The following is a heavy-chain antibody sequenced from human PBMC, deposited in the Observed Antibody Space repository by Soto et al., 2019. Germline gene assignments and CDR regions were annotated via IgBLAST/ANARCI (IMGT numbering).Heavy chain of an antibody. V-gene: IGHV1-18*01. CDR3: ARGRYGDY. CDR1: GYGFTTYG. CDR2: ISAHNGNT. J-gene: IGHJ4*02. Sequence: QVHLVQSGAEVKKPGASVKVSCKGSGYGFTTYGITWVRQAPGQGLEWMAWISAHNGNTNYAQKLQGRVTVTRDTSTNTAYMELRSLRSDDTPVYYCARGRYGDYWGQGALVTVSS. D-gene: IGHD1-1*01.